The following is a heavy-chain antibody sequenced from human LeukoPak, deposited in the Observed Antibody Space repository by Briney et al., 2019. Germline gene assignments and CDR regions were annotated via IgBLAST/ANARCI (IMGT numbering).Heavy chain of an antibody. V-gene: IGHV6-1*01. D-gene: IGHD6-19*01. CDR3: AREVAVAASFDY. J-gene: IGHJ4*02. CDR2: TYIRFKWYN. CDR1: GDSVSSNSAA. Sequence: SQTLSLTCAICGDSVSSNSAAWNWIRQSPSRGLEWLGRTYIRFKWYNDYAVSVKSRITINPDTSKNQFSLQLSSVTPEDTAVYYCAREVAVAASFDYWGQGTMATVSS.